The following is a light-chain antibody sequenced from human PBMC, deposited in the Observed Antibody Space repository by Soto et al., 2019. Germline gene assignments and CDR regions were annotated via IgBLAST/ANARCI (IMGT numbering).Light chain of an antibody. CDR1: SSDVGGYNY. V-gene: IGLV2-14*01. J-gene: IGLJ2*01. CDR3: SSYATTFPLV. CDR2: EVT. Sequence: QSALTQPGSVSGSPGQSITISCSGTSSDVGGYNYVSWYQHHPGKVPKIIIYEVTHRASGVSDRFSGSKSGNTASLTISGLQAEDEADYYCSSYATTFPLVFGGGTKLTVL.